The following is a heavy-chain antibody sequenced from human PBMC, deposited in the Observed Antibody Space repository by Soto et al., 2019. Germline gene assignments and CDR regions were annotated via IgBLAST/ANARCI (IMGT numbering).Heavy chain of an antibody. CDR3: ARFFGSGVDY. CDR2: ISTSGATR. Sequence: EVQLVESGGGLVQPGGSLRLSCVASGFTFSTDRMNWVRQAPGKGLEWVAHISTSGATRYYADSLKGRFTISRDNAKTSLDLQMDSLRNEDTAVYYCARFFGSGVDYWGQGTLVNVSS. V-gene: IGHV3-48*02. D-gene: IGHD6-19*01. CDR1: GFTFSTDR. J-gene: IGHJ4*02.